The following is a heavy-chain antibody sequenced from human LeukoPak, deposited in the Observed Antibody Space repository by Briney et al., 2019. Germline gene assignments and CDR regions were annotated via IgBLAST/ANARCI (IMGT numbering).Heavy chain of an antibody. CDR2: TYYRSKWYN. CDR1: GDSVSSNTAS. Sequence: SQTLSLTCAISGDSVSSNTASWNWVRQSPSRGLEWLGRTYYRSKWYNDYAVSVKSRITINPDTSKNQFSLQLNSVTPEDTAVYYCAGIFKIGRYFDWLLYFADYWGQGTLVTVSS. CDR3: AGIFKIGRYFDWLLYFADY. J-gene: IGHJ4*02. D-gene: IGHD3-9*01. V-gene: IGHV6-1*01.